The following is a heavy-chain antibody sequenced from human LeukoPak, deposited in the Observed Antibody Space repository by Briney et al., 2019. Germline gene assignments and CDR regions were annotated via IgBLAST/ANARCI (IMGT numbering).Heavy chain of an antibody. Sequence: SETLSLTCTVSGGSISSYYWSWIRQPPGKGLGWIGYIYYSGSTNYNPSLKSRVTISVDTSKNQFSLKLSSVTAADTAVYYCARHVARIAAAGTVWWFDPWGQGTLVTVSS. D-gene: IGHD6-13*01. V-gene: IGHV4-59*08. CDR1: GGSISSYY. J-gene: IGHJ5*02. CDR2: IYYSGST. CDR3: ARHVARIAAAGTVWWFDP.